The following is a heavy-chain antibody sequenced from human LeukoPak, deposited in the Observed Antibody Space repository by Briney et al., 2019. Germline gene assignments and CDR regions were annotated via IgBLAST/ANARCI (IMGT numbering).Heavy chain of an antibody. CDR1: GFTFDDYA. CDR2: ISWDGGST. CDR3: AKDVGSGSYYKGNWFDP. D-gene: IGHD3-10*01. Sequence: GGSLRLSCAASGFTFDDYAMHWVRQAPGKGLEWVSLISWDGGSTYYADSVKGRFTISRDNSKNSLYLQMNSLRAEDTALYYCAKDVGSGSYYKGNWFDPWGQATLVTVSS. V-gene: IGHV3-43D*04. J-gene: IGHJ5*02.